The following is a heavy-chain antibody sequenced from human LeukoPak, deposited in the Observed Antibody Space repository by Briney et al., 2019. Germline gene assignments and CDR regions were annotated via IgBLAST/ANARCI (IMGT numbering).Heavy chain of an antibody. V-gene: IGHV3-64*04. J-gene: IGHJ4*02. D-gene: IGHD3-22*01. CDR1: GFNFNFSRYA. Sequence: PGGSLRLSSSASGFNFNFSRYAMHWVRQAPGKGLEYVSGISSNGRSAFYADSVKGRFTISRDSSKNTLYLQMNSLRAEDTAVYYCASHYDTSGYHYFDFRGQGTLVTVSS. CDR2: ISSNGRSA. CDR3: ASHYDTSGYHYFDF.